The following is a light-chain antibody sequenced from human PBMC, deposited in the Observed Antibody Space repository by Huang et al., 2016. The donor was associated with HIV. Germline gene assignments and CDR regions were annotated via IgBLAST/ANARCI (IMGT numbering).Light chain of an antibody. CDR3: QKYNVAPT. CDR1: QGIGNY. CDR2: AAS. Sequence: DIQMTQAPSSLSASVGDRVTITCRASQGIGNYLAWYQQKPGKVPKLLIYAASTLQSGVPSRFSGSGSGTDFTLTISSLQPEDVATYYCQKYNVAPTFGQGTRLAIK. V-gene: IGKV1-27*01. J-gene: IGKJ5*01.